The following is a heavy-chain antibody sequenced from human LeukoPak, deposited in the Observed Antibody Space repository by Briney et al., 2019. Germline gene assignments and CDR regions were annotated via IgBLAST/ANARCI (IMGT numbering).Heavy chain of an antibody. J-gene: IGHJ5*02. D-gene: IGHD3-22*01. CDR2: ISAYNGNT. V-gene: IGHV1-18*01. CDR1: GYTFTSYG. CDR3: ARDVWSYDSSGYYFNWFDP. Sequence: ASMKVSCKASGYTFTSYGISWVRQAPGQGLEWMGWISAYNGNTNYAQKLQGRVTMTTDTSTSTAYMELRSLRSDDTAVYHCARDVWSYDSSGYYFNWFDPWGQGTLVTVSS.